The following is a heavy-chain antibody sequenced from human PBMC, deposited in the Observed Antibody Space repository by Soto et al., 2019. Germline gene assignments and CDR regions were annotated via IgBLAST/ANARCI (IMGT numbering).Heavy chain of an antibody. CDR3: AKGSFTIFGVVHPPNYHYPGRDV. CDR2: ISGSGGST. V-gene: IGHV3-23*01. J-gene: IGHJ6*02. CDR1: GFTFSSYA. Sequence: GGSLRLSCAASGFTFSSYAMSWVRQAPGKGLEWVSAISGSGGSTYYADSVKGRFTISRDNSKNTLYLQMNSLRAEDTAVYYWAKGSFTIFGVVHPPNYHYPGRDVWAQGP. D-gene: IGHD3-3*01.